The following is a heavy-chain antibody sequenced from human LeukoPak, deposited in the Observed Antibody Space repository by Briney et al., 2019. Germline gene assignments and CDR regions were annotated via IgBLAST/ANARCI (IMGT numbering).Heavy chain of an antibody. CDR2: IYPGDSDT. CDR3: AIFDFLFGEIDNWFDP. D-gene: IGHD3-16*01. CDR1: GYSFTTNW. J-gene: IGHJ5*02. V-gene: IGHV5-51*01. Sequence: GESLKISCEASGYSFTTNWIGWVRQMPGKGLEWMGIIYPGDSDTRYSPSFQGQVTISADKSISTAYLQWSSLKASDTAMYYCAIFDFLFGEIDNWFDPWGQGTQVTVSS.